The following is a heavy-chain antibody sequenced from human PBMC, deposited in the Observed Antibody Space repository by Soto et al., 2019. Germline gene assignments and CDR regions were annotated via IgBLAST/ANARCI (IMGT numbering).Heavy chain of an antibody. CDR2: ISSNGGST. V-gene: IGHV3-64D*06. CDR1: GFAFSNYA. J-gene: IGHJ4*02. CDR3: VKDRYVDY. Sequence: PGGSPRLSCSVFGFAFSNYAMHWVRQAPGKGLQYVSSISSNGGSTYYADSVKGRFTISRDNSKNTLYLQMSSLRLEDTAVYYCVKDRYVDYWGQGSLVTVSS.